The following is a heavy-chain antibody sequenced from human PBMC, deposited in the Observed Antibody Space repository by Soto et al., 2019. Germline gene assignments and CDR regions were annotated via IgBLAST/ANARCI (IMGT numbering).Heavy chain of an antibody. D-gene: IGHD1-26*01. V-gene: IGHV1-18*04. Sequence: QVQLVQSGAEVKKPGASVKVSCKASGYTFSIYGISWVRQAPGQGLEWMGWISGYNGNTKYAQKFQGRVTVTTDTSTSGAYMELRSLRSDDTAVYYCARDVSGGTYPRFFDLWGRGTLVTVSS. CDR3: ARDVSGGTYPRFFDL. CDR2: ISGYNGNT. CDR1: GYTFSIYG. J-gene: IGHJ2*01.